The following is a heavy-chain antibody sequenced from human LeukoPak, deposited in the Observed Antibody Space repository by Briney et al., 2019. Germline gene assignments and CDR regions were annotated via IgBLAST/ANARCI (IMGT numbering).Heavy chain of an antibody. V-gene: IGHV4-59*08. D-gene: IGHD4/OR15-4a*01. CDR2: IFDSGDT. CDR1: GGSISSYY. Sequence: SETLSLTCTVSGGSISSYYWSWIRQTPGKGLEWLGNIFDSGDTNYNLSLQSRVTISVDTSKKQISLKLRSVTAADTAVYYCTRRLSNGATLNYFDYWGQGTLVTVSS. CDR3: TRRLSNGATLNYFDY. J-gene: IGHJ4*02.